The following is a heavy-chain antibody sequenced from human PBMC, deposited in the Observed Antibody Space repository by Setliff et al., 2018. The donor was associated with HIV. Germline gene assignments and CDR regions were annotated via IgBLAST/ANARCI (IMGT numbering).Heavy chain of an antibody. Sequence: SVKVSCKASGGTLSNYVITWVRQAPGQGLEWMGMIIPMYNIPAYAQKFQGRVTFTADESTSTAYMELSSLSSEDTAVYYCARGSSYDSSGYYFNWFDPWGQGTLVTVSS. D-gene: IGHD3-22*01. J-gene: IGHJ5*02. CDR1: GGTLSNYV. V-gene: IGHV1-69*13. CDR3: ARGSSYDSSGYYFNWFDP. CDR2: IIPMYNIP.